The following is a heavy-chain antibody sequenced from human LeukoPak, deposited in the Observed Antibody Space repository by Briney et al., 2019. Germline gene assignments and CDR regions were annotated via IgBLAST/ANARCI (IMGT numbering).Heavy chain of an antibody. CDR3: AREGVQTAVDAFDI. J-gene: IGHJ3*02. V-gene: IGHV3-30*04. D-gene: IGHD3-10*01. CDR1: GFTLKIYP. Sequence: GGSLRLSFAASGFTLKIYPMHWVRQAPGKGLEWLSVISHDGSDKNNADSVKGRVIISRDNSKNTVYLQLNSLRPEDTAMYYCAREGVQTAVDAFDIWGLGTMVIVSS. CDR2: ISHDGSDK.